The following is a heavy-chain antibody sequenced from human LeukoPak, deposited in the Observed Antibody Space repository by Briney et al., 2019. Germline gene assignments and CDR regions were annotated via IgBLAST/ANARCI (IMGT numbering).Heavy chain of an antibody. D-gene: IGHD3-9*01. J-gene: IGHJ4*02. V-gene: IGHV1-18*01. CDR1: GYTFTSYG. Sequence: ASVKVSCKASGYTFTSYGISWVRQAPGQGLEWMGWISAYNGNTNYAQKLQGRVTMTTDTSTSTAYMELRSLRSDDTAVYYCARGSFPSDDILTGPFDNWGQGTLVTVSS. CDR2: ISAYNGNT. CDR3: ARGSFPSDDILTGPFDN.